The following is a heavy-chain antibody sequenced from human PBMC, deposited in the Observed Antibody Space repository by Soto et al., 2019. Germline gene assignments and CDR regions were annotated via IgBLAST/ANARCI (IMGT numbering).Heavy chain of an antibody. J-gene: IGHJ4*02. D-gene: IGHD3-10*01. V-gene: IGHV3-64*01. CDR3: ARDGGRYYLDY. CDR2: INSNGGST. Sequence: EVQLVESGGGLVQPGGSLRLSCAASGFTFSSYAMHWVRQAPGKGLEYVSTINSNGGSTYYANSVKGRFTISRDNSKSTLYLQMGSLRAEDMAVYYCARDGGRYYLDYWGQGTLFTVSS. CDR1: GFTFSSYA.